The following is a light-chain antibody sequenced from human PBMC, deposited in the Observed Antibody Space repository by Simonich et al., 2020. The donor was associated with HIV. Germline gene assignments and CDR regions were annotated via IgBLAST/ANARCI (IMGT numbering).Light chain of an antibody. CDR1: SGPVSTNYY. J-gene: IGLJ3*02. Sequence: QTVVTQEPSFSVSPGGTVTLTCGLSSGPVSTNYYPSWYQKTPGQAPRTLIYSTNTRSSGVPVRFSGSILGNKAALTITGAQADDESDYYGVLYMGSGNWVFGGGTKLTVL. CDR2: STN. CDR3: VLYMGSGNWV. V-gene: IGLV8-61*01.